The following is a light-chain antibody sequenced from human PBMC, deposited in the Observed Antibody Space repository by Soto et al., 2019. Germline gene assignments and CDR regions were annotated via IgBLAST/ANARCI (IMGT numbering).Light chain of an antibody. V-gene: IGLV2-11*01. Sequence: QSALTQPRSVSGSPGQSVTISCTGASSDVGRYNYVSLYQQHPGKAPKLMIYDVSKRPSGVPDRFSGSKSGNKASLTISGLQAEDEADYYCCSFAGSYTVVFGTGTKVTVL. J-gene: IGLJ1*01. CDR3: CSFAGSYTVV. CDR2: DVS. CDR1: SSDVGRYNY.